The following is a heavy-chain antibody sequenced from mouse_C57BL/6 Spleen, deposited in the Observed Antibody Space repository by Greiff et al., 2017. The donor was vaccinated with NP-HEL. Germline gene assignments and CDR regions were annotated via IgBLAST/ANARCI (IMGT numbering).Heavy chain of an antibody. D-gene: IGHD1-1*01. CDR1: GYTFTSYW. CDR3: ARGGLLRALSWYFDV. J-gene: IGHJ1*03. V-gene: IGHV1-72*01. Sequence: QVQLQQPGAELVKPGASVKLSCKASGYTFTSYWMHWVKQRPGRGLEWIARIGPNSGGTKYIETVKGKATLTVDKPSSTDDMQLRSLTSEDSAVYYCARGGLLRALSWYFDVWGTGTTVTVSS. CDR2: IGPNSGGT.